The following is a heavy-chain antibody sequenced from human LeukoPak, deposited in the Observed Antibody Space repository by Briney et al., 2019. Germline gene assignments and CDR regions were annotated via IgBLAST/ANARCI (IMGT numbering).Heavy chain of an antibody. V-gene: IGHV1-46*01. J-gene: IGHJ3*02. CDR3: ARDVPWGGSYLGLDAFDI. CDR2: INPSGGST. Sequence: PGASVKVSCKASGYTFTSYYLHWVRQAPGQGLEWMGIINPSGGSTSYAQKFQGRVTMTRDPSTSTVYMELSSLRSEDTAVYYCARDVPWGGSYLGLDAFDIWGQGTMVTVSS. D-gene: IGHD1-26*01. CDR1: GYTFTSYY.